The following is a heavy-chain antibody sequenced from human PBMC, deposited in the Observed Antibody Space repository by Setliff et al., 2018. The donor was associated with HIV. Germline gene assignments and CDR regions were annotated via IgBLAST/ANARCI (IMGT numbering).Heavy chain of an antibody. V-gene: IGHV4-61*01. D-gene: IGHD1-26*01. Sequence: SETLSLTCTVSGGSVSTGNYYWNWIRLPPGKGLEWIGYIFYSGSTNYNSSLKSRVTISVDTSRNECSLKLTSVTAADTAVYYCAREVRWELPQGFDHWGQGSQVTVSS. J-gene: IGHJ4*02. CDR2: IFYSGST. CDR1: GGSVSTGNYY. CDR3: AREVRWELPQGFDH.